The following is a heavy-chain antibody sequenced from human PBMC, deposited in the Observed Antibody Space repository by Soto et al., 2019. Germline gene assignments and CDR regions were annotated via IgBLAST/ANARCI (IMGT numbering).Heavy chain of an antibody. J-gene: IGHJ4*02. V-gene: IGHV3-53*01. CDR1: GFSVNDNY. D-gene: IGHD1-1*01. CDR3: TKLWGYYFES. CDR2: IFTRGTA. Sequence: PGGSLRLSCTASGFSVNDNYMAWVRRAPGKSPEWVAVIFTRGTAHYADSVTGRFTFSRDNSKRTLNLQLNNLRAEDTAVYYCTKLWGYYFESWGQGTLVTVS.